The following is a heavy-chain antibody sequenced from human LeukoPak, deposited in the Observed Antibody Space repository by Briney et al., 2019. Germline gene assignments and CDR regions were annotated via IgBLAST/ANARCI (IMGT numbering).Heavy chain of an antibody. CDR2: IYYSGST. CDR3: ARFAVTRCFDY. Sequence: TSETLSLTXTVSGGSISSGDYYWSWIRQPPGKGLEWIGYIYYSGSTYYNPSLKSRVTISVDTSKNQFSLKLSSVTAADTAVYYCARFAVTRCFDYWGQGTLVTVSS. D-gene: IGHD4-17*01. CDR1: GGSISSGDYY. V-gene: IGHV4-30-4*08. J-gene: IGHJ4*02.